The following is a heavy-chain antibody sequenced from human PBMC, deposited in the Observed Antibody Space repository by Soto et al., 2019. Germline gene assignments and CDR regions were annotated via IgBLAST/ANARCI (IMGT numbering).Heavy chain of an antibody. CDR1: GGTFSSYA. Sequence: SVKVSCKASGGTFSSYAISWVRQAPGQGLEWMGGIIPIFGTANYAQKFQGRVTITADESTSTAYMELSSLRSEDTAVYYCASSGVVPAAMGWFDPWGQGTLVTVSS. CDR3: ASSGVVPAAMGWFDP. CDR2: IIPIFGTA. J-gene: IGHJ5*02. V-gene: IGHV1-69*13. D-gene: IGHD2-2*01.